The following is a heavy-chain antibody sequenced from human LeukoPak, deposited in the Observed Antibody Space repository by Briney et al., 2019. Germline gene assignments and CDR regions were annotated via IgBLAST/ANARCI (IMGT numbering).Heavy chain of an antibody. CDR3: MRERAASGTYYYNMDV. D-gene: IGHD6-13*01. J-gene: IGHJ6*02. Sequence: PSETLSLTCTVSGGSISSDYWSWVREPPGRGLEWIGYIHYSGSPNYSPSLKSRVTISVDTSKNQFSLRLRSVTELDTAVYYCMRERAASGTYYYNMDVWGQGTTVTVSS. CDR2: IHYSGSP. V-gene: IGHV4-59*01. CDR1: GGSISSDY.